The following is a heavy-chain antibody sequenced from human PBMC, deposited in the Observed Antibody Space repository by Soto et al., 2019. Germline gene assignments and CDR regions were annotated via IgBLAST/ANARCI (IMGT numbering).Heavy chain of an antibody. CDR1: GASVSSDTHY. J-gene: IGHJ5*02. CDR2: VYYSGRT. CDR3: AAAGIGFHP. V-gene: IGHV4-39*01. Sequence: SETLSLTCTVSGASVSSDTHYWAWVRQPLGKGLEWIGCVYYSGRTYYNPSLKSRVSISIDTSKNTLYLQMNSLRAEDTAVYYCAAAGIGFHPWGQGTLVTVSS. D-gene: IGHD6-13*01.